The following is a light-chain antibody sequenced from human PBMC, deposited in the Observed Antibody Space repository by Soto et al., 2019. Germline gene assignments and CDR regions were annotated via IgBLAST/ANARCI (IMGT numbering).Light chain of an antibody. Sequence: QMTQSPPSLSASVGDRVTITCRASRGIANYVNWYQHKLGKAPKLLIYSATNLQSRVPSRFSGSGSGTSFTFTISGLQPDDSATYYCQESNSVPFSFGGGTKLEIK. CDR1: RGIANY. J-gene: IGKJ4*01. CDR3: QESNSVPFS. V-gene: IGKV1-39*01. CDR2: SAT.